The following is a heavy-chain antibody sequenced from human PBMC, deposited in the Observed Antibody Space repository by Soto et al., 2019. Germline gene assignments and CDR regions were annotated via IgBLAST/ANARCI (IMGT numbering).Heavy chain of an antibody. CDR2: INPNSGGT. J-gene: IGHJ6*02. V-gene: IGHV1-2*04. CDR1: GYTFTGYY. D-gene: IGHD6-13*01. CDR3: ARDRGGEQQLVGYPIYYYYGMDV. Sequence: GASVKVSCKASGYTFTGYYMHWVRQAPGQGLEWMGWINPNSGGTNYAQKFQGWVTMTRDTSISTAYMEPSRLRSDDTAVYYCARDRGGEQQLVGYPIYYYYGMDVWGQGTTVTVSS.